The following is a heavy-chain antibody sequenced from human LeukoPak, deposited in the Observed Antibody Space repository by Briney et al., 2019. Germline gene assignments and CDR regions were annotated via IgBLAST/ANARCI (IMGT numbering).Heavy chain of an antibody. J-gene: IGHJ2*01. CDR3: ARESAVAGSWYFDF. D-gene: IGHD6-19*01. CDR1: GFTFSANV. CDR2: ISDDGSDK. Sequence: GGSLRLSCAASGFTFSANVLHWVRQAPGKGLEWLSLISDDGSDKYYADSVKGRFTISRDNAKNSLYLQMNSLRAEDTAVYYCARESAVAGSWYFDFWGRGTLVTVSS. V-gene: IGHV3-30*04.